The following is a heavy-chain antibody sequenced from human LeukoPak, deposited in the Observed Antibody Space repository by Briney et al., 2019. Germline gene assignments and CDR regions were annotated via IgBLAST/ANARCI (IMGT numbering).Heavy chain of an antibody. CDR2: IGYRGGSI. CDR1: GFSFSYYA. Sequence: GGSLRLSCAASGFSFSYYAMSWVRQAPGKGLEWVSIIGYRGGSIYYGNSVKGRFTISRDNSENTLSLQMNGLRPEDTAVYYCTKDFGEQWPEYFQHWGQGTLVTVSS. J-gene: IGHJ1*01. D-gene: IGHD6-19*01. CDR3: TKDFGEQWPEYFQH. V-gene: IGHV3-23*01.